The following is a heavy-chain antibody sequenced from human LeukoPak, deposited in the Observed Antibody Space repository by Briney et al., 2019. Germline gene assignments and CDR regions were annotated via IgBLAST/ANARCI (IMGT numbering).Heavy chain of an antibody. CDR1: GFTFSSYA. V-gene: IGHV3-30-3*01. D-gene: IGHD6-19*01. Sequence: PGRSLRLSCAASGFTFSSYAMHWVRQAPGKGLEWVAVISYDGSNKYYADSVKGRFTISRDNSKNTLYLQMNSLRAEDTAVYYCAKNIAVAGTGPGTFDIWGQGTMVTVSS. J-gene: IGHJ3*02. CDR3: AKNIAVAGTGPGTFDI. CDR2: ISYDGSNK.